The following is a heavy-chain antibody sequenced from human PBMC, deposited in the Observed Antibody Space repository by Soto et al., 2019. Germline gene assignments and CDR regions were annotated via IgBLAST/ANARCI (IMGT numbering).Heavy chain of an antibody. CDR3: ARETPIAVAGMWSSDYYYYYGMDV. CDR1: GYTFTSYG. D-gene: IGHD6-19*01. CDR2: IIPIFGTA. J-gene: IGHJ6*02. Sequence: SVKVSCKASGYTFTSYGISWVRQAPGQGLEWMGGIIPIFGTANYAQKFQGRVTITADESTSTAYMELSSLRSEDTAVYYCARETPIAVAGMWSSDYYYYYGMDVWGQGTTVTVSS. V-gene: IGHV1-69*13.